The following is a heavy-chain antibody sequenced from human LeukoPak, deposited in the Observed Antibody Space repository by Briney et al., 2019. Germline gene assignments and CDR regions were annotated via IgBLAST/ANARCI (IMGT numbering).Heavy chain of an antibody. J-gene: IGHJ3*02. CDR1: GGSISSYY. CDR3: ARGGYFDWLPHDAFDI. D-gene: IGHD3-9*01. CDR2: IYYSGST. Sequence: PSETLSLTCTVSGGSISSYYWSWIRQPPGKGLEWIGYIYYSGSTNYNPSLKSRVTISVDTSKNQFPLKLSSVTAADTAVYYCARGGYFDWLPHDAFDIWGQGTMVTVSS. V-gene: IGHV4-59*01.